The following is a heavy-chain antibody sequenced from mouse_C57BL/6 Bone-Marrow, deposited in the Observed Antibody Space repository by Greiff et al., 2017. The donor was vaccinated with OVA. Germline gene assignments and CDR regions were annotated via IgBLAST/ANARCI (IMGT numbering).Heavy chain of an antibody. CDR1: GYTFTSYW. CDR3: ARELGYYYGSSNSWFAY. Sequence: VQLQQPGAELVKPGASVKLSCKASGYTFTSYWMHWVKQRPGQGLEWIGMIHPNSGSTNYNEKFKSKATLTVDNSSSTAYMQLSSLTSEDSAVYYCARELGYYYGSSNSWFAYWGQGTLVTVSA. J-gene: IGHJ3*01. CDR2: IHPNSGST. V-gene: IGHV1-64*01. D-gene: IGHD1-1*01.